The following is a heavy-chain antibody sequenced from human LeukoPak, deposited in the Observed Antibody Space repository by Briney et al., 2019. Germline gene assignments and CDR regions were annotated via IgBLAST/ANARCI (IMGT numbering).Heavy chain of an antibody. CDR1: GFTFSSYW. J-gene: IGHJ5*02. Sequence: GESLRLSCAASGFTFSSYWMHWVRQAPGKGLVWVSRINSDGSSTSYADSVKGRFTISRDNAKNTLYLQMNSLRAEDTAVYYCARGSVTIFGVVIEINWFDPWGQGTLVTVSS. V-gene: IGHV3-74*01. D-gene: IGHD3-3*01. CDR3: ARGSVTIFGVVIEINWFDP. CDR2: INSDGSST.